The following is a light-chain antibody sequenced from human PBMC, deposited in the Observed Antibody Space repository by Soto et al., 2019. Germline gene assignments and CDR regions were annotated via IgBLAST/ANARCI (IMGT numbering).Light chain of an antibody. J-gene: IGKJ2*01. CDR2: AAS. Sequence: DIPMTQSPSSLSASIRDRVTITCRASQSISNYLNWYQQKPGKAPKLLISAASSLQSGVPSRFSGSGSGTDFTLTISSLQPEDCATYYCQQSYSTPYTFGQGTKVEIK. CDR1: QSISNY. V-gene: IGKV1-39*01. CDR3: QQSYSTPYT.